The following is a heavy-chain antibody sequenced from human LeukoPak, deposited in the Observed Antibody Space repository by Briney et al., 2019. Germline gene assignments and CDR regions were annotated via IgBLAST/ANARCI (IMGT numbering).Heavy chain of an antibody. D-gene: IGHD5-24*01. J-gene: IGHJ4*02. CDR1: GGSISSGDYC. V-gene: IGHV4-30-4*01. CDR3: ARARREMATLIFDY. Sequence: SETLSLTCTVSGGSISSGDYCWSWIRQPPGKGLEWIGYIYYSGSTYYNPSLKSRVTISVDTSKNQFSLKLSSVTAADTAVYYCARARREMATLIFDYWGQGTLVTVSS. CDR2: IYYSGST.